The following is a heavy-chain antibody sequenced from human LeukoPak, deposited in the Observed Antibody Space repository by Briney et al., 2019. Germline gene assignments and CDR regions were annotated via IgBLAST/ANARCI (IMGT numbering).Heavy chain of an antibody. CDR2: ISAYNGNT. CDR3: ARVPGIAAVGYYYYMDV. V-gene: IGHV1-18*01. Sequence: ASVKVSCKASGYTFTSYGISWVRQAPGQGLEWMGWISAYNGNTKYAQKVQGRVTMTTDTSTSTAYMELRSLRSDDSAVYYCARVPGIAAVGYYYYMDVWGKGTTVTISS. CDR1: GYTFTSYG. D-gene: IGHD6-25*01. J-gene: IGHJ6*03.